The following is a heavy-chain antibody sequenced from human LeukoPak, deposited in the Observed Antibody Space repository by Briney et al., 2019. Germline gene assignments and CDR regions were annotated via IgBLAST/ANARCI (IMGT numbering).Heavy chain of an antibody. CDR3: ARELISPYYYDSSGYYLDY. CDR1: GYTFTSYG. Sequence: GASVKVSCKASGYTFTSYGISWVRQAPGQGLEWMGWISAYNGNTNYAQKLQGRVTMTTDPSTSTAYMELRSLRSDDTAVYYCARELISPYYYDSSGYYLDYWGQGTLVTVSS. V-gene: IGHV1-18*01. CDR2: ISAYNGNT. J-gene: IGHJ4*02. D-gene: IGHD3-22*01.